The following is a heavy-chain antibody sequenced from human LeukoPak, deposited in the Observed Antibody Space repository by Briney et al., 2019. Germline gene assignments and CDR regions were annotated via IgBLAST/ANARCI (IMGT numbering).Heavy chain of an antibody. V-gene: IGHV1-18*01. CDR2: ISAYNGNT. J-gene: IGHJ4*02. CDR3: ASRELQGPNDY. CDR1: GYTFTSYA. D-gene: IGHD1-26*01. Sequence: ASVKVSCKASGYTFTSYAMNWVRQAPGQGLEWMGWISAYNGNTNYAQKLQGRVTMTTDTSTSTAYMELRSLRSDDTAVYYCASRELQGPNDYWGQGTLVTVSS.